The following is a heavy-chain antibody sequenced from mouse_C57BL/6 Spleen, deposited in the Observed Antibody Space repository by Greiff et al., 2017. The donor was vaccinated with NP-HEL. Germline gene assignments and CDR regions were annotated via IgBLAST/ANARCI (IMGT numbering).Heavy chain of an antibody. CDR3: VRDLDYGGPFAY. CDR1: GFTFNTYA. J-gene: IGHJ3*01. D-gene: IGHD2-4*01. Sequence: EVKVVESGGGLVQPEGSLKLSCAASGFTFNTYAMHWVRQAPGKGLEWVARIRSKSSNYATYYADSVKDRFTISRDDSQSMLYLQMNNLKTEDTAMYYCVRDLDYGGPFAYWGQGTLVTVSA. CDR2: IRSKSSNYAT. V-gene: IGHV10-3*01.